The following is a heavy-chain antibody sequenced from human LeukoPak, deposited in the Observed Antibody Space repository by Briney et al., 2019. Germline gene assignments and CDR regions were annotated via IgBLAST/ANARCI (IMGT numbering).Heavy chain of an antibody. CDR3: ARRDYESCAFDI. D-gene: IGHD4-17*01. CDR2: INHSGST. V-gene: IGHV4-34*01. Sequence: PSETLSLTCAVYGGSFSGYYWSWIRQPPGKGLEWIGEINHSGSTNYNPSLKSRVTISVDTSKNQFSLKLSSVTAADTAVYYCARRDYESCAFDIWGQGTMVTVSS. CDR1: GGSFSGYY. J-gene: IGHJ3*02.